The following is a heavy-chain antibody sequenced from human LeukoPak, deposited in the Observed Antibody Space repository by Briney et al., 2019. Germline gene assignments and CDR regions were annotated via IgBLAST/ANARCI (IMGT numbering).Heavy chain of an antibody. J-gene: IGHJ6*02. V-gene: IGHV3-66*01. Sequence: PGGSLRLSCAASGFTVSNNYMSWVRQAPRKGLEWVSVIFSGGTTYYADSVKGRLPIPSHNSKNKLYLQIHSLRVEDTAVYYCARGSCSRTSCYSNRYYDMDVWGQGTTVTVSS. CDR3: ARGSCSRTSCYSNRYYDMDV. D-gene: IGHD2-2*01. CDR2: IFSGGTT. CDR1: GFTVSNNY.